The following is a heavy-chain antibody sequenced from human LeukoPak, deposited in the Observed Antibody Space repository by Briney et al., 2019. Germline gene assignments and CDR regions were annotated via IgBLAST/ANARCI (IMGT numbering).Heavy chain of an antibody. Sequence: ASVKVSCKASGYTFSKYGIDWVSQAPGHGLEWMGWISGINTNTNYAQKVQGRVTMTADTSTATAYMELGSLRSDDTAVYYCARARFSSRNRDGYLDPWGEGTLVTVSS. J-gene: IGHJ5*02. V-gene: IGHV1-18*01. CDR2: ISGINTNT. D-gene: IGHD6-13*01. CDR3: ARARFSSRNRDGYLDP. CDR1: GYTFSKYG.